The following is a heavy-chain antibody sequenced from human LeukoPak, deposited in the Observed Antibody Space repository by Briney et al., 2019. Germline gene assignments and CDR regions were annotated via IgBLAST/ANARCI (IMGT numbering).Heavy chain of an antibody. CDR3: AKSGYNRFDY. CDR1: GFTFSSAA. J-gene: IGHJ4*02. CDR2: ICGSGSGGST. D-gene: IGHD5-24*01. Sequence: GGALRLSCAASGFTFSSAAMSWGRQGPGKGLGRVSSICGSGSGGSTYYADSGKGRFTISRDNSKNPLYLQMNRLRAEDTAVYYCAKSGYNRFDYWGQGTLVTASS. V-gene: IGHV3-23*01.